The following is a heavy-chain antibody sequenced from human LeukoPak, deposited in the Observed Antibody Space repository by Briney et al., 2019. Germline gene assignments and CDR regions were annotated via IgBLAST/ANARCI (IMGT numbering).Heavy chain of an antibody. Sequence: PGGSLRLSCAASGFTFSSYGMHWVRQAPGKGLEWVAVISYDGSNKYYADSVKGRFTISRDNSKNTLYLEMNSLRAEDTAVYYCARDLLSSGEWGQGTLVTVSS. CDR2: ISYDGSNK. CDR3: ARDLLSSGE. D-gene: IGHD3-16*01. V-gene: IGHV3-30*03. CDR1: GFTFSSYG. J-gene: IGHJ4*02.